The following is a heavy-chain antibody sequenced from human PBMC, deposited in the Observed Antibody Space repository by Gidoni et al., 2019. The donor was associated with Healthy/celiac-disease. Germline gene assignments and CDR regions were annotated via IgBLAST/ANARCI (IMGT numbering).Heavy chain of an antibody. J-gene: IGHJ6*02. CDR3: ARGPGYCSGGSCFYYYYGMDV. CDR1: GGSFSGYY. D-gene: IGHD2-15*01. Sequence: QVQLQQWGAGLLKPSETLSLTCAVYGGSFSGYYWRWIRQPPGKGLEWIGEINHSGSTNYNPSLKSRVTISVETSKNQFSLKLSSVTAADTAVYYCARGPGYCSGGSCFYYYYGMDVWGQGTTVTVSS. V-gene: IGHV4-34*01. CDR2: INHSGST.